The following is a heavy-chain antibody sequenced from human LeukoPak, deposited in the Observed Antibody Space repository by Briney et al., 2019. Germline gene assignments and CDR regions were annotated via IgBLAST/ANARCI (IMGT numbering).Heavy chain of an antibody. D-gene: IGHD3-10*01. CDR2: ISGSGGST. Sequence: GASLRLSCAASGFTFSSYAMSWVRQAPGKGLEWVSAISGSGGSTYYADSVKGRFTISRGNSKNTLYLQMNSLRAEDTAVYYCAKQVNYYGSGIPMDVWGQGTTVTVSS. J-gene: IGHJ6*02. CDR3: AKQVNYYGSGIPMDV. V-gene: IGHV3-23*01. CDR1: GFTFSSYA.